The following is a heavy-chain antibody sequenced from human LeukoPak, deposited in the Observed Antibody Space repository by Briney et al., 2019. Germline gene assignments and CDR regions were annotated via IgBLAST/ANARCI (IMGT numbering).Heavy chain of an antibody. CDR3: ASYRGSSGYYYYMDV. CDR2: INPNSGDT. J-gene: IGHJ6*03. CDR1: GNTFTAYY. D-gene: IGHD3-10*01. V-gene: IGHV1-2*02. Sequence: ASVKVSCKASGNTFTAYYMHWVRQAPGQGLEWMGWINPNSGDTNYAQKFQGRVTMTRDTTTSTAYMELSSLGSDDTAVYYCASYRGSSGYYYYMDVWGKGTTVTVSS.